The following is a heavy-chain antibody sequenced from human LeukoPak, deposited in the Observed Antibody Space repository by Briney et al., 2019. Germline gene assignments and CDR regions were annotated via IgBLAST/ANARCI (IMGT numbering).Heavy chain of an antibody. CDR3: ASTSRGSSWYNPIDY. CDR1: GGSFSGYY. V-gene: IGHV4-34*01. J-gene: IGHJ4*02. D-gene: IGHD6-13*01. Sequence: SETLSLTCAVYGGSFSGYYWSWIRQPPGKGLEWIGEINHSGSTNYNPSLKSRVTISVDTSKDQFSLKLSSVTAADTAVYYCASTSRGSSWYNPIDYWGQGTLVTVSS. CDR2: INHSGST.